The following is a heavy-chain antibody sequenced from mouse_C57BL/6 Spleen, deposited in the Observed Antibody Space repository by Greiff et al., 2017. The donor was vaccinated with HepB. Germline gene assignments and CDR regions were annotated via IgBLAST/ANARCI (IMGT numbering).Heavy chain of an antibody. D-gene: IGHD2-5*01. CDR3: ASSYYSNSYYAMDY. CDR2: ISSGSSTI. Sequence: EVKLVESGGGLVKPGGSLKLSCAASGFTFSDYGMHWVRQAPEKGLEWVAYISSGSSTIYYADTVKGRFTISRDNAKNTLFLQMTSLRSEDTAMYYCASSYYSNSYYAMDYWGQGTSVTVSS. V-gene: IGHV5-17*01. J-gene: IGHJ4*01. CDR1: GFTFSDYG.